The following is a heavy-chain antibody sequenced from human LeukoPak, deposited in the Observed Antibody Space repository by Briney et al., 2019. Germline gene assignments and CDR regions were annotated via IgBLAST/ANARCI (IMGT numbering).Heavy chain of an antibody. CDR1: GFSFTSYG. J-gene: IGHJ4*01. V-gene: IGHV3-23*01. CDR3: AKDFGDFFPPLFDS. Sequence: GGTLRLSCATCGFSFTSYGMSWVRQAPGKGLEGVSSISGFRGRTYYADSVKGRVTISRDNSKNALSLQMTSLRAEDTAIYYCAKDFGDFFPPLFDSWGHGTLVTVSS. CDR2: ISGFRGRT. D-gene: IGHD4-17*01.